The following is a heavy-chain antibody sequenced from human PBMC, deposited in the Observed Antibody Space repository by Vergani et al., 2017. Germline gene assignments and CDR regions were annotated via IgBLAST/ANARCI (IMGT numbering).Heavy chain of an antibody. CDR1: GFSFTSYG. CDR3: ARKHISNYYDSSGYYYMGYYYGMDV. CDR2: ISFDGNKK. V-gene: IGHV3-30*03. J-gene: IGHJ6*02. Sequence: QVRLVESGGGVVQPGRSLRLSCAASGFSFTSYGMHWVRQPPGKGLEWVATISFDGNKKDYTEAVRGRFTISRDSSKNSLYLQMNSLRAEDTAVYYCARKHISNYYDSSGYYYMGYYYGMDVWGQGTTVTVSS. D-gene: IGHD3-22*01.